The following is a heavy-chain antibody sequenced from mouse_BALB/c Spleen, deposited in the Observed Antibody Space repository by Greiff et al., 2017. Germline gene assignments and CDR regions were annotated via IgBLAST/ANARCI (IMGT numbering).Heavy chain of an antibody. Sequence: LQQPGSELVRPGASVKLSCKASGYTFTSYWMHWVKQRPGQGLEWIGNIYPGSGSTNYDEKFKSKATLTVDTSSSTAYMQLSSLTSEDSAVYYGTRGGGRGFAYWGQGTLVTVSA. CDR3: TRGGGRGFAY. V-gene: IGHV1S22*01. CDR1: GYTFTSYW. J-gene: IGHJ3*01. D-gene: IGHD1-1*02. CDR2: IYPGSGST.